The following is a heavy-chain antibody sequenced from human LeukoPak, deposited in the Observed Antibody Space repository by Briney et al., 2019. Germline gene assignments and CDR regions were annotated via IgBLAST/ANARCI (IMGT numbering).Heavy chain of an antibody. CDR3: ARDQGYYDSSGYYGGYFDY. Sequence: GGSLRLSCAASGFTFSDYYMSWIRQAPGKGLEWVSYISSSGSTIYYADSVKGRFTISRDNAKNSLYLQMNSLRAEDTAVYYCARDQGYYDSSGYYGGYFDYWGQGILVTVSS. CDR1: GFTFSDYY. D-gene: IGHD3-22*01. J-gene: IGHJ4*02. CDR2: ISSSGSTI. V-gene: IGHV3-11*01.